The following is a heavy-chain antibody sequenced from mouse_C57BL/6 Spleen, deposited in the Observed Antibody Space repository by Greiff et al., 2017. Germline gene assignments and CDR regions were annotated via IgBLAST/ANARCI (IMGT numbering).Heavy chain of an antibody. CDR1: GFSLTSYG. V-gene: IGHV2-2*01. CDR3: ARGDYDGRDY. J-gene: IGHJ4*01. Sequence: VKLMESGPGLVQPSQSLSITCTVSGFSLTSYGVHWVRQSPGTGLEWLGVIWSGGSTDYNAAFISRLSISKDNSKSQVFFKMNRLQADDTAIYYCARGDYDGRDYWGQGTSVTVSS. D-gene: IGHD2-4*01. CDR2: IWSGGST.